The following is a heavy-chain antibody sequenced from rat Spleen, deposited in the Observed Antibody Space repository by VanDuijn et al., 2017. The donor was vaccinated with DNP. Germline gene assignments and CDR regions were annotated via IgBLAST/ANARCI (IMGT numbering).Heavy chain of an antibody. CDR1: GFTFSDYA. J-gene: IGHJ1*01. Sequence: EVQLVESGGGLVQPGRSLKLSCAASGFTFSDYAMAWVRQAPTKGLEWVASITNTGGNTYYRDSVKGRFTITRDNAKDTLYLQMDSLRSEDTATYYCTTRGVGARYYWHFDFWGPGTMVTVSS. D-gene: IGHD1-1*01. CDR2: ITNTGGNT. V-gene: IGHV5S13*01. CDR3: TTRGVGARYYWHFDF.